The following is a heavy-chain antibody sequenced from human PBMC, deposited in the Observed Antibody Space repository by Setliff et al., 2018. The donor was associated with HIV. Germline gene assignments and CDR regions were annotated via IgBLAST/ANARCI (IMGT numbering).Heavy chain of an antibody. J-gene: IGHJ6*03. CDR2: IYYSGST. Sequence: SETLSLTCTVSGDSITSGGYFWSWIRQHPGKGLEWIGHIYYSGSTYYNPSLKSRVTISVDTSKNQFSLKLSSVTAADTAVYYCARASGDTSKFVNYYYYYMDVWGKGTTVTVSS. V-gene: IGHV4-31*03. CDR1: GDSITSGGYF. CDR3: ARASGDTSKFVNYYYYYMDV. D-gene: IGHD6-19*01.